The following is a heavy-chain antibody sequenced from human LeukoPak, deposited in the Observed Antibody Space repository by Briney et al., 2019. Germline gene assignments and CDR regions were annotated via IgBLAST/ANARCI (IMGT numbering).Heavy chain of an antibody. CDR2: IYPGDSDT. CDR1: GYRFTNYW. J-gene: IGHJ4*02. CDR3: TRQLSGSYYDY. V-gene: IGHV5-51*01. Sequence: GESLKISCKGSGYRFTNYWIGWVRQMPGKGLEWMGIIYPGDSDTRYSPSFQGQVTISADKSTTTAYLQWSSLKASDTAMYYCTRQLSGSYYDYWGQGTLVTVSS. D-gene: IGHD3-10*01.